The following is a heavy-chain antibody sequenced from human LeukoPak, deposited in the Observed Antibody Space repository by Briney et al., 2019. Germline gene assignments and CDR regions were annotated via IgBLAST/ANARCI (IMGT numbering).Heavy chain of an antibody. CDR3: VRIYGDLDY. Sequence: GGSLRLSCAASGLTISNYGVHWVRQAPGKGLEWLAVISYDGLNKNYADSVKGRFSISRENSKNTLYLQMNSLRAEDTAVYYCVRIYGDLDYWGQGTLVTVSS. CDR1: GLTISNYG. CDR2: ISYDGLNK. D-gene: IGHD4-17*01. V-gene: IGHV3-30*03. J-gene: IGHJ4*02.